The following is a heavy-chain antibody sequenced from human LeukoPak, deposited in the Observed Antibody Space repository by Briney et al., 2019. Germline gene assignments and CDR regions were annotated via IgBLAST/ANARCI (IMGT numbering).Heavy chain of an antibody. Sequence: GGSLRLSCAASGFTFSSYKMNWVRQAPGKGLEWVSYITSSGSTTYYADSVKGRFTISRDNAKNSLYLQVNSLRAEDTAVYYCARGTSGWSLDYWGQGTLVTVFS. CDR3: ARGTSGWSLDY. J-gene: IGHJ4*02. CDR2: ITSSGSTT. V-gene: IGHV3-48*03. D-gene: IGHD6-19*01. CDR1: GFTFSSYK.